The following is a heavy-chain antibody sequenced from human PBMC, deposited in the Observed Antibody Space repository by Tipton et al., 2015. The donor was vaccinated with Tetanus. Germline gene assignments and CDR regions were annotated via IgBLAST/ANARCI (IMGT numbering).Heavy chain of an antibody. D-gene: IGHD6-6*01. CDR3: AIDRGQQFVSDWFPP. V-gene: IGHV4-30-2*01. CDR2: IYQSGST. J-gene: IGHJ5*02. CDR1: GGSINSPDYS. Sequence: LRLSCTVSGGSINSPDYSWGWIRQPPGKGLEWIGYIYQSGSTSYNPSIATRVTITADKSKNQITLNLRTVTAAGTAVYYCAIDRGQQFVSDWFPPWGQGTLVTVSS.